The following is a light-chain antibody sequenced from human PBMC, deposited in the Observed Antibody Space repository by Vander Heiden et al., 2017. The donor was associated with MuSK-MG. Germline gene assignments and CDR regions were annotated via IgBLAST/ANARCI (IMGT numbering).Light chain of an antibody. CDR1: KLGDKY. CDR2: QDS. Sequence: SYELTQPPSVSVSPGQTASITCSGDKLGDKYACWYQQKPGQSPVRVSYQDSKRPSGIPERVSASNSGNTENLNTSGTQAMDDADDYCQEWDGSTSYVFGTGTKVTVL. J-gene: IGLJ1*01. CDR3: QEWDGSTSYV. V-gene: IGLV3-1*01.